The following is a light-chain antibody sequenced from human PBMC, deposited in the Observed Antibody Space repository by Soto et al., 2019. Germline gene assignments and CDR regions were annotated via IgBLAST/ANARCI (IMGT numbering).Light chain of an antibody. CDR1: QTIGSW. V-gene: IGKV1-5*03. CDR2: KAS. J-gene: IGKJ1*01. Sequence: DIQMTQSPSTLSASVGDRVTITCRASQTIGSWLAWYQQKPGKAPKLLIYKASTLETGVPSRFSGSGSGPEFTLTISTLQPDAFATYYCQQYNTFSAFGQGTKVEI. CDR3: QQYNTFSA.